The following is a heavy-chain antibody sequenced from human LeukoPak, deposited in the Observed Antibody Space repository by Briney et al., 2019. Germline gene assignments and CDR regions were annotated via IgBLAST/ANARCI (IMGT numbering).Heavy chain of an antibody. D-gene: IGHD2-2*01. CDR3: AKDRDIVVVPAAMCFDP. V-gene: IGHV3-23*01. CDR2: ISGSGGST. Sequence: GGSLRLSCAASGFTFSSYAMSWVRQAPGKGLEWVSAISGSGGSTYYADSVKGRFTISRDNSKNTLYLQMNSLRAEDTAVYYCAKDRDIVVVPAAMCFDPWGQGTLVTVSS. J-gene: IGHJ5*02. CDR1: GFTFSSYA.